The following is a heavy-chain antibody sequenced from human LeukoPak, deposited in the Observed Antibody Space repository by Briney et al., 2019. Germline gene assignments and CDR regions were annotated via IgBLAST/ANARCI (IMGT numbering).Heavy chain of an antibody. CDR2: INHSGST. Sequence: SETLSLTCTVSGGSISSSSYYWSWIRQPPGKGLEWIGEINHSGSTNYNPSLKSRVTISVDTSKNQFSLKLSSVTAADTAVYYCARGVDSSGYYFDYWGQGTLVTVSS. CDR3: ARGVDSSGYYFDY. CDR1: GGSISSSSYY. J-gene: IGHJ4*02. V-gene: IGHV4-39*07. D-gene: IGHD3-22*01.